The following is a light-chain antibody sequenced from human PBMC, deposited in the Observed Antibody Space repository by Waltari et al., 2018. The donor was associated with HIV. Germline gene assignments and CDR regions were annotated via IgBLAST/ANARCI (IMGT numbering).Light chain of an antibody. V-gene: IGKV1-39*01. Sequence: DIQMTQSPSSLSASVGDSVTITCRASQTVNNKLNWYQQKPGEAPKVVIYDASTLESGVPSRFRGGGSRTEFTLTISSLQAEDFATYYCLQSFTAPLTFGPGTKLDIK. CDR3: LQSFTAPLT. CDR2: DAS. J-gene: IGKJ3*01. CDR1: QTVNNK.